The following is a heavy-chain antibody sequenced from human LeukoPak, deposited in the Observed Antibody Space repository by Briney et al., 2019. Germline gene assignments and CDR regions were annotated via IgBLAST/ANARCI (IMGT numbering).Heavy chain of an antibody. Sequence: PGGSLRLSCAASGFTFSSYGIYWVRQAPGKGLEWVAVIWYDGSNKYYADSVKGRFTISRDNSKSTLYLQMNSLRAEDTAVYYCAREGGSFRLDHWGQGTLVTVSS. CDR3: AREGGSFRLDH. J-gene: IGHJ5*02. V-gene: IGHV3-33*01. CDR1: GFTFSSYG. D-gene: IGHD1-26*01. CDR2: IWYDGSNK.